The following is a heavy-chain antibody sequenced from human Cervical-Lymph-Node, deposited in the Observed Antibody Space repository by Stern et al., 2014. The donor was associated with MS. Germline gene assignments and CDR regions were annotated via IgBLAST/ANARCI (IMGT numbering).Heavy chain of an antibody. CDR1: GGTFSSYT. Sequence: VQLVQSGAEVKKPGSSVKVSCNVSGGTFSSYTLNWVRQAPGQGLEWMGGIIPIFATTNYPQRFQGKVTITADGYTSTTYLEVSSLTSEDTAVYYCAREGIPGAGGTFDNWGQGTLVIVSS. V-gene: IGHV1-69*12. CDR3: AREGIPGAGGTFDN. CDR2: IIPIFATT. D-gene: IGHD1-26*01. J-gene: IGHJ4*02.